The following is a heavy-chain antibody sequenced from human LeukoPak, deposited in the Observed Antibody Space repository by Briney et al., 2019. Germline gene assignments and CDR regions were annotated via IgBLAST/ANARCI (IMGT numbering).Heavy chain of an antibody. CDR2: MNPNSGNT. Sequence: GASVKVSCKASGYTFTSYDINWVRQATGQGLEWMGWMNPNSGNTGYAQKFQGRVTMTRNTSISTAYMELSSLRSEDTAVYYCATGSSGISGAYYDYWGQGTLVTVSS. D-gene: IGHD3-10*01. J-gene: IGHJ4*02. CDR1: GYTFTSYD. V-gene: IGHV1-8*01. CDR3: ATGSSGISGAYYDY.